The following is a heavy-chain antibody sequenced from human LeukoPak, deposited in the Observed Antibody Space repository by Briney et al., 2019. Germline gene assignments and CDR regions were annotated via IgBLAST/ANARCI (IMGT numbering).Heavy chain of an antibody. V-gene: IGHV5-51*01. CDR1: GYSFTNYW. J-gene: IGHJ4*02. D-gene: IGHD3-10*01. CDR2: IYPGDANT. Sequence: GESLQISCMGSGYSFTNYWIGWARQMPGKGLEWMGIIYPGDANTRCSPSFQGQVTISADKSINTAYLQWSSLKASDTAMYYCARRGEDYYFDYWGQGILVTVSS. CDR3: ARRGEDYYFDY.